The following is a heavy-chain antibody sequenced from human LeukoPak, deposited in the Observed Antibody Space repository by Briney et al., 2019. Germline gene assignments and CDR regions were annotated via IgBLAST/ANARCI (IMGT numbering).Heavy chain of an antibody. J-gene: IGHJ3*02. CDR2: IKKDGSEK. D-gene: IGHD1-26*01. CDR3: ARQETSSYNGAFDI. V-gene: IGHV3-7*01. CDR1: GFTFGDYA. Sequence: PGGSLRLSCTASGFTFGDYAMSWVRQAPGKGLEWVANIKKDGSEKYYVDSVKGRFTISRDNAKNSLYLQMNSLRADDTAVYYCARQETSSYNGAFDIWGQGTMVTVSS.